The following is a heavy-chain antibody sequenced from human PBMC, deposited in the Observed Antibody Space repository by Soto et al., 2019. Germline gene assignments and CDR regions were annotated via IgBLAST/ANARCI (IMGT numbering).Heavy chain of an antibody. V-gene: IGHV4-59*11. CDR3: TRANWYSEY. D-gene: IGHD7-27*01. Sequence: QVPLQASGPGLVKPSETLSLTCSVSGGSISNHYWSWIRQPPGKGLEWIGYIYYNGNTNYNPSLKSRGTMSVDTSRNQISLKLTTVTAADTAVYYCTRANWYSEYWGQGTLVTVSS. CDR2: IYYNGNT. CDR1: GGSISNHY. J-gene: IGHJ4*02.